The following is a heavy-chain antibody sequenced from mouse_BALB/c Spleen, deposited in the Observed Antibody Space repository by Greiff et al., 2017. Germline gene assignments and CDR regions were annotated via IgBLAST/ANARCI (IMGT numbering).Heavy chain of an antibody. Sequence: EVKLMESGGGLVKPGGSLKLSCAASGFAFSSYDMSWVRQTPEKRLEWVAYISSGGGSTYYPDTVKGRFTISRDNAKNTLYLQMSSLKSEDTAMYYCARRRDYDGDPFFDYWGQGTTLTVSS. CDR3: ARRRDYDGDPFFDY. J-gene: IGHJ2*01. D-gene: IGHD2-4*01. CDR2: ISSGGGST. V-gene: IGHV5-12-1*01. CDR1: GFAFSSYD.